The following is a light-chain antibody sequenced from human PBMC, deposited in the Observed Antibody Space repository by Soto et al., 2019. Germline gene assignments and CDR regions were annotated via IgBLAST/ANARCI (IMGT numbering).Light chain of an antibody. V-gene: IGKV3-11*01. CDR1: QSVGSY. J-gene: IGKJ5*01. CDR3: QQRRSWPPLT. Sequence: EIVLTQSPATLSLSPGERAILSCRASQSVGSYLAWYQQKPGQAPRLLIYDASHRATDIPARFSGSGSGTDFTLTISSLEPEDFAVYYCQQRRSWPPLTFGQGTRREIK. CDR2: DAS.